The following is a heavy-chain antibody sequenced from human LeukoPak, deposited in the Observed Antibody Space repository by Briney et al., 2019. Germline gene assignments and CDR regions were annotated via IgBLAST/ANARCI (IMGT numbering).Heavy chain of an antibody. Sequence: KPSETLSLTCAVYGGSISDHYWSWIRQPPGKGLEWIGEINHSGGTNYNPSLKSRVTISVDTSKNQFSLKLSSVTAADTTVYYCARAGYRIKNNWFDPWGQGTLVTVSS. D-gene: IGHD1-14*01. V-gene: IGHV4-34*01. CDR3: ARAGYRIKNNWFDP. CDR1: GGSISDHY. J-gene: IGHJ5*02. CDR2: INHSGGT.